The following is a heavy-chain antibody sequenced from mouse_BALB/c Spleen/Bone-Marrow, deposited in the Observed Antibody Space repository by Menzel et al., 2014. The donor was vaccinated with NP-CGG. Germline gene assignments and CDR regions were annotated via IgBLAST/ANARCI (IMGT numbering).Heavy chain of an antibody. Sequence: EVQLVESGGGLVQPGGSLKLSCAASGFTFSSYSMSWVRQTPEKRLEWVAYISNGGGSTYYPDTVKGRFTISRDNAKNTLYLQTSSLKSEDTAMYYCARQLGLRVDYWGQGSSVTVSS. CDR3: ARQLGLRVDY. J-gene: IGHJ4*01. D-gene: IGHD3-1*01. V-gene: IGHV5-12-2*01. CDR2: ISNGGGST. CDR1: GFTFSSYS.